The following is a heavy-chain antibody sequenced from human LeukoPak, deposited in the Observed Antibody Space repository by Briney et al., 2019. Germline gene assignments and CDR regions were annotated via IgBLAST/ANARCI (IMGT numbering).Heavy chain of an antibody. CDR3: ARQWLVSPLFDY. J-gene: IGHJ4*02. D-gene: IGHD6-19*01. Sequence: SETLSLTCAVYGGSFSGYYWSWIRQPPGEGLEWIGEINHSGSTNYNPSLRSRVTVSVHTSKNQLSLKLSSVTAADTAVYYCARQWLVSPLFDYWGQGTLVTVSS. CDR1: GGSFSGYY. CDR2: INHSGST. V-gene: IGHV4-34*01.